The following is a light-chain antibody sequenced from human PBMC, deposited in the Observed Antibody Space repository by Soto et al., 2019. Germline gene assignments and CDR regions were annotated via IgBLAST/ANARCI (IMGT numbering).Light chain of an antibody. Sequence: QSVLTQPASVSGSPGQSITISCTGTSSDVGGYNYVSWYQQHPGKAPKLMIYEVSNRPSGVSNRFSGSKSGNTASLTISGLQAEDDDDYYCSSYTSSSTLVVFGGGTQLTVL. CDR1: SSDVGGYNY. J-gene: IGLJ2*01. CDR3: SSYTSSSTLVV. CDR2: EVS. V-gene: IGLV2-14*01.